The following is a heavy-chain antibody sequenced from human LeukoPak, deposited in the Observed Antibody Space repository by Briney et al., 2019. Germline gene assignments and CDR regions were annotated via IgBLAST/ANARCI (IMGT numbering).Heavy chain of an antibody. CDR3: ARTGNSGTVDY. V-gene: IGHV4-59*01. D-gene: IGHD4-23*01. CDR1: GVSISSYY. J-gene: IGHJ4*02. CDR2: IYYSGST. Sequence: SETLSLTCTVSGVSISSYYWSWIRQPPGKGPEWIGYIYYSGSTNYNPSLKSRVTISVDTSKNQFSLKLSSVTAADTAVYYCARTGNSGTVDYWGQGTLVTVSS.